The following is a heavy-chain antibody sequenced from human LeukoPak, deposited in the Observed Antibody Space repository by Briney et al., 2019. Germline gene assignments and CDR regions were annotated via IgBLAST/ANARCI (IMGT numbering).Heavy chain of an antibody. D-gene: IGHD3-10*01. Sequence: PGGSLRLSCAASGFTFSSYSMNWIRRAPGKGLEWIGDINHSGSTNYNPSLTSRVTISVDPSKNQFSLNLSSVTAADTAVYYCARAMVRGVSCWFDPWGQGTLVTASS. CDR1: GFTFSSYS. CDR2: INHSGST. V-gene: IGHV4-34*01. CDR3: ARAMVRGVSCWFDP. J-gene: IGHJ5*02.